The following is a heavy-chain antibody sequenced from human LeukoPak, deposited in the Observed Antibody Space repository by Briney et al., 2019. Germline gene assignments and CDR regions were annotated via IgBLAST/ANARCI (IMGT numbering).Heavy chain of an antibody. V-gene: IGHV1-69*01. J-gene: IGHJ4*02. D-gene: IGHD6-13*01. Sequence: GTFSSYXXXXXXXXXXQGLXXXXXXXXXXGTANYAQKFQGRVTITADESTSTAYMELSSLRSEDTAVYYCASPQTLSAAGTLVLLEPFDYWGQGTLVTVSS. CDR2: XXXXXGTA. CDR1: GTFSSYX. CDR3: ASPQTLSAAGTLVLLEPFDY.